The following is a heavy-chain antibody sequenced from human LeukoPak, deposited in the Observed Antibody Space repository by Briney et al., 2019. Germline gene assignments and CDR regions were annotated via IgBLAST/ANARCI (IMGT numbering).Heavy chain of an antibody. D-gene: IGHD1/OR15-1a*01. Sequence: SGTLSLTCAVSSGSISSSTWWTWVRQPPGKGLEWIGEIYHSGSTNYNPSLKSRVTISVDKSKNQFSLKLSSVTAADTAVYYCASRLFMTIGNSAFDIWGQGTMVTVSS. CDR2: IYHSGST. J-gene: IGHJ3*02. CDR3: ASRLFMTIGNSAFDI. V-gene: IGHV4-4*02. CDR1: SGSISSSTW.